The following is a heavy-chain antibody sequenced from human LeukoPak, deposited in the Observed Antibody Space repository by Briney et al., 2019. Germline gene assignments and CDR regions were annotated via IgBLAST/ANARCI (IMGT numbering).Heavy chain of an antibody. CDR2: IKQDGSEK. D-gene: IGHD3-3*01. CDR1: GFIFTSYY. Sequence: GGSLRLSCTASGFIFTSYYSTWVRQAPGKGLEWVANIKQDGSEKMYVDSVRGRFTLSRDHAKNTVYLQMNSLRAEDTAVYYCARNFSEGFWSGYFDYWGQGALVTVSS. J-gene: IGHJ4*02. CDR3: ARNFSEGFWSGYFDY. V-gene: IGHV3-7*01.